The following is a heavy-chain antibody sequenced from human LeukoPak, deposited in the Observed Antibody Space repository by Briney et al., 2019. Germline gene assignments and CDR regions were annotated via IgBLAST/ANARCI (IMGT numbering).Heavy chain of an antibody. Sequence: GGSLRLSCAASGFTFSSYAMSWVRQAPGKGLEWVSAISGSGGSTYYADSVKGRFTISRDNSKNTLYLQMNSLRAGDTAVYYCARARVSAYCGGDCYPAEDYWGQGTLVTVSS. V-gene: IGHV3-23*01. D-gene: IGHD2-21*02. J-gene: IGHJ4*02. CDR2: ISGSGGST. CDR3: ARARVSAYCGGDCYPAEDY. CDR1: GFTFSSYA.